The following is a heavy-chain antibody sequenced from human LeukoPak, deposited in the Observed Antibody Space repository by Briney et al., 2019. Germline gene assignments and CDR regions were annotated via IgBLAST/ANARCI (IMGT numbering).Heavy chain of an antibody. CDR3: ASGGSRALLNVGY. V-gene: IGHV3-30*04. J-gene: IGHJ4*02. CDR2: ISYDGSNK. CDR1: GFTFSSYA. Sequence: GGSLRLSCAASGFTFSSYAMHWVRQAPGKGLEWVAVISYDGSNKYYADSVKGRFTISRDNSKNTLYLQMNSLRSEDTAVYYCASGGSRALLNVGYWGQGTLVTVSS. D-gene: IGHD2-15*01.